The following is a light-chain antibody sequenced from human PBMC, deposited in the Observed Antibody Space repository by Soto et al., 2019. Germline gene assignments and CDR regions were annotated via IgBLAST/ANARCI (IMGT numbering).Light chain of an antibody. CDR2: AAS. V-gene: IGKV1-39*01. J-gene: IGKJ5*01. Sequence: DIQMTQSPSSLSSSVGDRFTFTCLASQSIYSYVNWFQQKPGKAPNLLIYAASNLQSGVPSRFSGSGSGTDFTLTISSLQPEDFATYYCQQSYNTPITFGQGTRLEIK. CDR1: QSIYSY. CDR3: QQSYNTPIT.